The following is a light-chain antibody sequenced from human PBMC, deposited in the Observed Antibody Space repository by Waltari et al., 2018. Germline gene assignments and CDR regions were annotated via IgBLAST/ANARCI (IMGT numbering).Light chain of an antibody. CDR2: DVS. CDR3: SSYTSSSTLWV. J-gene: IGLJ3*02. CDR1: SSDVGGYNY. Sequence: QSALTQPASVSGSPGQSITISCTGTSSDVGGYNYVSWYQQHPGKAPKLMISDVSNRPPGVSNRFPGSKSGNTASLTISGLQAEDGADYYCSSYTSSSTLWVFGGGTKLTVL. V-gene: IGLV2-14*03.